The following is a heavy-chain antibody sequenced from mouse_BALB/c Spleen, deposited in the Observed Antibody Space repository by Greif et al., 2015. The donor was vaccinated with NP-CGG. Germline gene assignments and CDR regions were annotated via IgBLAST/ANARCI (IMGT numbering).Heavy chain of an antibody. CDR2: IDPANGNT. CDR3: ARYDYYGSSRYAMDY. J-gene: IGHJ4*01. CDR1: GFNIKDTY. Sequence: EVQLQQSGAELVKPGASVKLSCTASGFNIKDTYMHWVKQRPEQGLEWIGRIDPANGNTKYDPKFQGKATITADTSSNTAYLQLSSLTSEDTAVYYCARYDYYGSSRYAMDYWGQGTSVTVSS. V-gene: IGHV14-3*02. D-gene: IGHD1-1*01.